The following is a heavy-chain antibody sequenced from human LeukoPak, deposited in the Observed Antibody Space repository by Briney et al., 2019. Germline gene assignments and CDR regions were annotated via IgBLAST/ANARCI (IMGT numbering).Heavy chain of an antibody. D-gene: IGHD1-20*01. J-gene: IGHJ6*02. Sequence: GGSLRLSCAASGFTFSSYDMSWVRQAPGKGLEWVSAISGSGGSTYYADSVKGRFTISRDNSKNTLYLQMNSLRAEDTAVYYCAKDRPITGRPYYYYGMDVWGQGTTVTVSS. CDR1: GFTFSSYD. CDR2: ISGSGGST. V-gene: IGHV3-23*01. CDR3: AKDRPITGRPYYYYGMDV.